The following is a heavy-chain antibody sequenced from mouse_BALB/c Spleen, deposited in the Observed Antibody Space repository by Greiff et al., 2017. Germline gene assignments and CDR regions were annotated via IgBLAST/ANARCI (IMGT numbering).Heavy chain of an antibody. V-gene: IGHV1-63*02. CDR1: GYTFTNYW. CDR3: ARGGWSPPSYFDY. J-gene: IGHJ2*01. D-gene: IGHD2-3*01. CDR2: IYPGGGYT. Sequence: VQLQQSGAELVRPGTSVKISCTASGYTFTNYWLGWVKQRPGHGLEWIGDIYPGGGYTNYNEKFKGKATLTADTSTSTDYMPLNSLTSEDSAVYFCARGGWSPPSYFDYWGQGTTLTVSS.